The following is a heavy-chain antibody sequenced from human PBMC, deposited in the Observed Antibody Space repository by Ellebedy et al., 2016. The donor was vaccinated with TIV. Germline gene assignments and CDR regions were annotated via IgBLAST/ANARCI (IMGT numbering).Heavy chain of an antibody. V-gene: IGHV3-23*01. D-gene: IGHD6-19*01. CDR3: ARDCIAVAGTVDY. CDR2: ISGSGGSI. Sequence: GGSLRLXXAASGFTFSSYAMSWVRQAPGKGLEWVSAISGSGGSIYYADSVKGRFTISRDNAKNSLYLQMNSLRAEDTAVYYCARDCIAVAGTVDYWGQGTLVTVSS. CDR1: GFTFSSYA. J-gene: IGHJ4*02.